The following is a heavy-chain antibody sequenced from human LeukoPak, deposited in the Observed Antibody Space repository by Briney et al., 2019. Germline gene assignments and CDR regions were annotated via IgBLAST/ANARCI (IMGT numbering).Heavy chain of an antibody. V-gene: IGHV4-4*07. CDR3: ARDRGIGIVESRVAFDL. Sequence: PSETLSLTCSVSGDSITSFDWSWVRQPAGKGLEWIGRIYSNEHTYSNPSPRGRVTISVDKSRNLVSLRLSSVAAADTGVYYCARDRGIGIVESRVAFDLWGQGTMVTVSS. CDR1: GDSITSFD. D-gene: IGHD3-22*01. J-gene: IGHJ3*01. CDR2: IYSNEHT.